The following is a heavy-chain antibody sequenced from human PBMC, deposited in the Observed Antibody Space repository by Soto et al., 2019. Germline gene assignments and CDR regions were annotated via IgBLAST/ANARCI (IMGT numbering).Heavy chain of an antibody. Sequence: EVRLLESGGGLVQPGGSLRLSCAASGFTFSSYAMRWVRQAPVKGLEWVSAISGSGGSTYYADSVKGRFTISRDNSKNTLYLQMNSLRAEDTAVYYCARRGSGSYYDYWGQGTLVIVSS. CDR3: ARRGSGSYYDY. D-gene: IGHD1-26*01. CDR1: GFTFSSYA. J-gene: IGHJ4*02. V-gene: IGHV3-23*01. CDR2: ISGSGGST.